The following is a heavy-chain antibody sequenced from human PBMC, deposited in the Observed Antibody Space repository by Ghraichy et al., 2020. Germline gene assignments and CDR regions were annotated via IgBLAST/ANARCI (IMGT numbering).Heavy chain of an antibody. CDR2: IYYSGST. J-gene: IGHJ5*02. V-gene: IGHV4-39*01. CDR3: ARPFYGDSENWFDP. D-gene: IGHD4-17*01. Sequence: SETLSLTCTVSGGSISSSSYYWGWIRQPPGKGLEWIGSIYYSGSTYYNPSLKSRVTISVDTSKNQFSLKLSSVTAADTAVYYCARPFYGDSENWFDPWGQGTLVTVSS. CDR1: GGSISSSSYY.